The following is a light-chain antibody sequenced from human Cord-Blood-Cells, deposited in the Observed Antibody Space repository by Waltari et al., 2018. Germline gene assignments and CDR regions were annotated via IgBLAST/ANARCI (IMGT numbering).Light chain of an antibody. CDR1: QSISSY. V-gene: IGKV1-39*01. J-gene: IGKJ4*01. CDR3: QQSYSTLALT. Sequence: DIQMTQSPSSLSASVGDRVTIPCRASQSISSYLNWYQQKPGKAPNLLIYAASSLQSGGPARFSGSGSGTDFTLTISSLQPEDFATCYCQQSYSTLALTFGGGTKVEIK. CDR2: AAS.